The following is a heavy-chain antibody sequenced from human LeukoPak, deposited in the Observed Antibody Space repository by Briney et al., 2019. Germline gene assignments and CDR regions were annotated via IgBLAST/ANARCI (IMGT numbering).Heavy chain of an antibody. CDR3: AKEGDYYDSSGYFDY. CDR1: GSTFSTTA. Sequence: PGGSLRLSCAGSGSTFSTTAMSWVRQAPGKGLEWVSAISGSGGSTYYADSVKGRFTISRDNSKNTLYLQMNSLRAEDTAVYYCAKEGDYYDSSGYFDYWGQGTLVTVSS. CDR2: ISGSGGST. V-gene: IGHV3-23*01. J-gene: IGHJ4*02. D-gene: IGHD3-22*01.